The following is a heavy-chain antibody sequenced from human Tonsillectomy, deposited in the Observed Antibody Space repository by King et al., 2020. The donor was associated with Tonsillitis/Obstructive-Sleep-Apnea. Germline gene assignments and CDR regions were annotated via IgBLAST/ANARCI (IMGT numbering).Heavy chain of an antibody. D-gene: IGHD6-6*01. CDR1: GGSISSSSYY. CDR2: IYYSGST. J-gene: IGHJ4*02. Sequence: QLQESGPGLVKPSETLSLTCTVSGGSISSSSYYWGWIRQPPGKGLEWIGSIYYSGSTYYNPSLKSRVTISVDTSKNQFSLKLSSVTAAATAVYYCARLAPDLSSSFDYWGQGTLVTVPS. CDR3: ARLAPDLSSSFDY. V-gene: IGHV4-39*01.